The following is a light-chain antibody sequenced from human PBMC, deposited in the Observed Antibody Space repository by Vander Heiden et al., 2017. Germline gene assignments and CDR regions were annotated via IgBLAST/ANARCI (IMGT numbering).Light chain of an antibody. CDR1: RANIGNNY. CDR2: DNN. Sequence: HSVLTQPPSVSAAPRQKVIISCSGGRANIGNNYVSWYQQLPGTAPKLLIYDNNKRPSGIPDRFSGSKSGTSATLAITGLQTGDEADYYCGAWDDSLSGIFGSGTKVTVL. CDR3: GAWDDSLSGI. J-gene: IGLJ1*01. V-gene: IGLV1-51*01.